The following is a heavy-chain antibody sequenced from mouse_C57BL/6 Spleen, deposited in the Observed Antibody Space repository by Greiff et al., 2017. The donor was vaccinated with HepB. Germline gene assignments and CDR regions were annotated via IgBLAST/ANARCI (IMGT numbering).Heavy chain of an antibody. CDR2: IYPRSGNT. V-gene: IGHV1-81*01. Sequence: VKLVESGAELARPGASVKLSCKASGYTFTSYGISWVKQRTGQGLEWIGEIYPRSGNTYYNEKFKGKATLTADKSSSTAYMELRSLTSEDSAVYFCAREKTVGSSYFDYWGQGTTLTVSS. CDR1: GYTFTSYG. CDR3: AREKTVGSSYFDY. J-gene: IGHJ2*01. D-gene: IGHD1-1*01.